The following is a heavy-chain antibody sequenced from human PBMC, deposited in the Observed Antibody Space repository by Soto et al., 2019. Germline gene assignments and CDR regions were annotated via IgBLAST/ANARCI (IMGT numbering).Heavy chain of an antibody. CDR1: GFTFSNYD. J-gene: IGHJ4*02. V-gene: IGHV3-23*01. CDR3: ARRDCGSGRNCEFGAPAFAY. CDR2: VSSSGSST. D-gene: IGHD2-21*01. Sequence: EVQLLESGGDLVQPGGSLRLSCAASGFTFSNYDMSWVRQAPGKGLEGVSSVSSSGSSTYSADSVKGRFTISRDNSKNTLYLQMSSLGAADTAVYHCARRDCGSGRNCEFGAPAFAYWGQGNLVTVPS.